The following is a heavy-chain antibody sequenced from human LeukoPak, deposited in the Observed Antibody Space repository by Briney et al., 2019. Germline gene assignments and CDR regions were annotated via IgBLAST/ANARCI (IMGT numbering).Heavy chain of an antibody. CDR2: ISSSSSYI. CDR3: ARDRIAVAGLD. J-gene: IGHJ4*02. D-gene: IGHD6-19*01. Sequence: GGSLRLSCAASGFTFSNAWMSWVRQAPGKGLEWVSSISSSSSYIYYADSVKGRFTISRDNAKNSLYVQMNSLRAEDTAVYYCARDRIAVAGLDWGQGTLVTVSS. CDR1: GFTFSNAW. V-gene: IGHV3-21*01.